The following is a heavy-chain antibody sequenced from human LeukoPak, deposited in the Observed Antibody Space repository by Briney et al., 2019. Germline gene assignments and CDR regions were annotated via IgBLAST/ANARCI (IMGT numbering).Heavy chain of an antibody. J-gene: IGHJ5*02. CDR1: GVSLTGDY. V-gene: IGHV4-59*08. CDR2: INYGGKS. Sequence: LSESLPLTRIVSGVSLTGDYWSCVPRSPGKRLGGISYINYGGKSDYNPSPHSPVTNSVNRSKNQVSLYMRSMTPAAPPAYLCARLACISNTCYNTWAPGALVTVSS. CDR3: ARLACISNTCYNT. D-gene: IGHD3-10*01.